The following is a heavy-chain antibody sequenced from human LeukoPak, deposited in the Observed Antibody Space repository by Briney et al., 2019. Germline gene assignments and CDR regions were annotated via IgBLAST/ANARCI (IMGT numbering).Heavy chain of an antibody. CDR2: IYADGNT. J-gene: IGHJ4*02. D-gene: IGHD6-19*01. CDR3: AKDVGGNIAVAAH. V-gene: IGHV3-53*01. CDR1: GFIVNTNY. Sequence: GGSLRLSCAASGFIVNTNYMTWVRQAPGRGLEWVSFIYADGNTYYADSVKGRFTISRDISKNAVYLQMNSLRAEDTAVYYCAKDVGGNIAVAAHWGQGTLVTVSS.